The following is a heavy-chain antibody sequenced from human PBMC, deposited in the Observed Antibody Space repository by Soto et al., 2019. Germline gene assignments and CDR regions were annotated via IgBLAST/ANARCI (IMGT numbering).Heavy chain of an antibody. Sequence: GGSLRLSCAASGFTFSNNWISWVRQAPGKGLVWVSGIKSDGSATTYADSVKGRFTISRDNAKNTLYLQMNSLRAEDTAVYFCASAAPMGYCNNSGFDFWGQGTQVTVSS. V-gene: IGHV3-74*01. CDR3: ASAAPMGYCNNSGFDF. CDR1: GFTFSNNW. J-gene: IGHJ4*02. CDR2: IKSDGSAT. D-gene: IGHD1-20*01.